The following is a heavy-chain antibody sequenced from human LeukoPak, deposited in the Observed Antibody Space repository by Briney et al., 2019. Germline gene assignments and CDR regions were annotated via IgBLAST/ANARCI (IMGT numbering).Heavy chain of an antibody. Sequence: PGGSLRLSCAASGFTFSSYWVSWVRQAPGKGLEWVANIKQDGSEKYYADSVKGRFTISRDNAKNSLYLQMNSLRAEDTAVYCCARIRTSYYFDYWGQGTLVTVSS. CDR3: ARIRTSYYFDY. D-gene: IGHD3-10*01. CDR2: IKQDGSEK. V-gene: IGHV3-7*01. J-gene: IGHJ4*02. CDR1: GFTFSSYW.